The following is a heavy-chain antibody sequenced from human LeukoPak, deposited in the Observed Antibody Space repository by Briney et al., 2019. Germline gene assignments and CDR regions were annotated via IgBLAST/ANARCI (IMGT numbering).Heavy chain of an antibody. D-gene: IGHD1-26*01. Sequence: GGSLRLSCAASGFTFNNYAMTWVRQAPGKGLEWVSSISASAAMTYYADSVRGRFTVSRDNSNNTLYLQMSSLTAADTAVYYCAKDRSIGTYYTFDHWGQGTLVTVSS. J-gene: IGHJ4*02. V-gene: IGHV3-23*01. CDR3: AKDRSIGTYYTFDH. CDR2: ISASAAMT. CDR1: GFTFNNYA.